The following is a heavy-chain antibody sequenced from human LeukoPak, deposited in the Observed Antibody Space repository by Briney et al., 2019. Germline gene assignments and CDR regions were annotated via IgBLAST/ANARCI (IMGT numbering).Heavy chain of an antibody. CDR1: GFIFDEYA. J-gene: IGHJ4*02. Sequence: GGSLRLSCAASGFIFDEYAMHWVRQAPGKGLEWVSLISGYTSTTYYADSVKGRFTISRDNSRNSLYLQMNSLRTEDTALYYCAKDILPHAYHYDASGHFDFWGQGTLVTVSS. CDR3: AKDILPHAYHYDASGHFDF. D-gene: IGHD3-22*01. V-gene: IGHV3-43*02. CDR2: ISGYTSTT.